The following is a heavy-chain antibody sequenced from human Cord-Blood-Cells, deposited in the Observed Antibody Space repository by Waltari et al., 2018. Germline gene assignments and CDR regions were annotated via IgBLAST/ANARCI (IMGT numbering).Heavy chain of an antibody. V-gene: IGHV4-39*01. CDR2: IYYSGST. J-gene: IGHJ4*02. Sequence: SISSSSYYWGWIRQPPGKGLEWIGSIYYSGSTYYNPSLKSRVTISVDTSKNQFSLKLSSVTAADTAVYYCARQDNWNYFDYWGQGTLVTVSS. CDR1: SISSSSYY. CDR3: ARQDNWNYFDY. D-gene: IGHD1-20*01.